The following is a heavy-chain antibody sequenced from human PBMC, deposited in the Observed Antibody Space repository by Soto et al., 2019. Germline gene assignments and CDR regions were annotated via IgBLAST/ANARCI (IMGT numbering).Heavy chain of an antibody. D-gene: IGHD2-15*01. V-gene: IGHV3-53*02. CDR3: ARHYSAMGV. CDR1: GFTVSSDS. CDR2: IYSDNNT. Sequence: EVQLVETGGDLIHPGGSLRLSCAASGFTVSSDSMTWVRQAPGKGLEWISIIYSDNNTDYADSVKGRFSISRDTSKNISYLQMDSLRAEDTAEYYCARHYSAMGVWGQGTTVTVSS. J-gene: IGHJ6*02.